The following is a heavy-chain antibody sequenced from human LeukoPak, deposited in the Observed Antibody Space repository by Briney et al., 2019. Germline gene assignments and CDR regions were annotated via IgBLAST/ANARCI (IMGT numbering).Heavy chain of an antibody. Sequence: ASVKVSCKASGYTFTGYYIHWVRQAPGQGLEWMGWISPNSGGTKYAQNFQGRVTKTRDTSISTAYMELNRLRSDDTAVYYCAIGDCSTISCPFDPWGQGTLVTVSS. CDR2: ISPNSGGT. V-gene: IGHV1-2*02. J-gene: IGHJ5*02. D-gene: IGHD2-2*01. CDR1: GYTFTGYY. CDR3: AIGDCSTISCPFDP.